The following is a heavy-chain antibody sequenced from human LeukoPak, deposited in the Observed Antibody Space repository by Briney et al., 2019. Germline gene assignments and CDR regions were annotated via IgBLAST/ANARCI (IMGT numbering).Heavy chain of an antibody. Sequence: GGSLRLSCAASGFTVSSNYMSWVRQAPGKGLEWVSVIYSGGSTYYADSVKGRFTISRDNSKNTLYLQMNSLRAEDTAVYYCASGRGDYAYYFDYWGQGTLVTVSS. CDR1: GFTVSSNY. V-gene: IGHV3-66*02. J-gene: IGHJ4*02. D-gene: IGHD4-17*01. CDR3: ASGRGDYAYYFDY. CDR2: IYSGGST.